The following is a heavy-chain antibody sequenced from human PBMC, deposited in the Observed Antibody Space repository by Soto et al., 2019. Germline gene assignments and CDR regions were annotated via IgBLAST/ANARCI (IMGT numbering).Heavy chain of an antibody. CDR3: ARGRYGDY. V-gene: IGHV1-18*01. CDR2: ISAHNGNT. J-gene: IGHJ4*02. CDR1: GYAFTTYG. Sequence: QVHLVQSGAEVKKPGASVKVSCKGSGYAFTTYGITWVRQAPGQGLEWMGWISAHNGNTNYAQKRQGRVTVTRDTSTSPASMELRSLRSDDTAVYYCARGRYGDYWGQGALVTVSS. D-gene: IGHD1-1*01.